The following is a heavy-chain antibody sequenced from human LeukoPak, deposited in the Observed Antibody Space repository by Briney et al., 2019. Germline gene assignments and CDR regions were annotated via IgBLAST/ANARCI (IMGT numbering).Heavy chain of an antibody. CDR3: ARGAHIDY. CDR1: GYSISSGYY. J-gene: IGHJ4*02. CDR2: IYHSGST. D-gene: IGHD2-21*01. Sequence: KTSETLSLTCAVSGYSISSGYYWGWIRQPPGKGLEWIGSIYHSGSTYYNPSLKSRVTISVDTSKNQFSLKLSSVTAADTAVYYCARGAHIDYWGQGTLVTVSS. V-gene: IGHV4-38-2*01.